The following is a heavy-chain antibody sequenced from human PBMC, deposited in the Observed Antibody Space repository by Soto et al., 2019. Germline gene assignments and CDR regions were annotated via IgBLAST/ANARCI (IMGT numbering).Heavy chain of an antibody. V-gene: IGHV4-30-2*01. CDR2: IYHSGST. Sequence: QLQLQESGSGLVKPSQTLSLTCAVSGGSISSGGYSWSWIRQPPGKGLEWIGYIYHSGSTYYNPSLKSRVTISVDRPKNQFSLKLSSVTAADTDVYYCARAHYGDYGYGMDVWGQGTTVTVSS. CDR1: GGSISSGGYS. D-gene: IGHD4-17*01. J-gene: IGHJ6*02. CDR3: ARAHYGDYGYGMDV.